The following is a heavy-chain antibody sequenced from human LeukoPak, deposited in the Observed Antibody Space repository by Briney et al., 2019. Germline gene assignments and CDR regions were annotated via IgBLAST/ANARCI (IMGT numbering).Heavy chain of an antibody. CDR3: ARDQGYCSGGSCFTPLYYFDY. CDR2: IYSGGST. V-gene: IGHV3-66*01. CDR1: GITVSSNY. Sequence: GGSLRLSCAASGITVSSNYMTWVRQAPGKGLEWVSVIYSGGSTYYADSVKGRFTISRDNSKNTLYLQMNSLRAEDTAVYYCARDQGYCSGGSCFTPLYYFDYWGQGTLVTVSS. J-gene: IGHJ4*02. D-gene: IGHD2-15*01.